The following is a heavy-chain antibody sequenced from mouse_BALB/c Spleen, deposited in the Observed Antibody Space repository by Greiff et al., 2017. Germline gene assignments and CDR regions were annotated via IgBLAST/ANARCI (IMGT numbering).Heavy chain of an antibody. D-gene: IGHD4-1*01. CDR3: ARDGANWGAMDY. CDR2: ISSGGSYT. V-gene: IGHV5-9-4*01. J-gene: IGHJ4*01. Sequence: EVMLVESGGGLVKPGGSLKLSCAASGFTFSSYAMSWVRQSPEKRLEWVAEISSGGSYTYYPDTVTGRFTISRDNAKNTLYLEMSSLRSEDTAMYYCARDGANWGAMDYWGQGTSVTVSS. CDR1: GFTFSSYA.